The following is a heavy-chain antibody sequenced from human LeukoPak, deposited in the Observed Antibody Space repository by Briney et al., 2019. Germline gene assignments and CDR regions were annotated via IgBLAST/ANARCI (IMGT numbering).Heavy chain of an antibody. J-gene: IGHJ4*02. CDR3: TRSVRNGHIDY. D-gene: IGHD2-21*01. Sequence: SSVKVSCKASGYTFTNYYMHWVRQATGQALEWMGWMNPNSGNTGYAQKFQSRVTMTRSTSISTAYMELSSLRFEDTAVYYCTRSVRNGHIDYWGQGTLVTVSS. V-gene: IGHV1-8*02. CDR2: MNPNSGNT. CDR1: GYTFTNYY.